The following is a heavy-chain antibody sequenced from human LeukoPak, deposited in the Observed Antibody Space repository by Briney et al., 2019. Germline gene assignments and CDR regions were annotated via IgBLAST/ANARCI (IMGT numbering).Heavy chain of an antibody. CDR3: ARVLGLAVAGTIDY. V-gene: IGHV5-51*01. CDR1: GYSFTNYW. D-gene: IGHD6-19*01. CDR2: IFPGDSST. Sequence: GESLKISCKGSGYSFTNYWTGWVRQMPGKGLEWMGIIFPGDSSTRYSPSFQGQVTISADKSISTAYLQWSSLKASDTAMYYCARVLGLAVAGTIDYWGQGTLVTVSS. J-gene: IGHJ4*02.